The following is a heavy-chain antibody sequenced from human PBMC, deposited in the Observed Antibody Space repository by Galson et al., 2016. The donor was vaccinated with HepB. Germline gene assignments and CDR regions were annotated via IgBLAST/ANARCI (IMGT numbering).Heavy chain of an antibody. CDR1: GGTFSSYA. J-gene: IGHJ6*02. CDR3: ARGNSPTHRGFHYYGLDV. CDR2: IIPIYGTA. D-gene: IGHD2/OR15-2a*01. V-gene: IGHV1-69*06. Sequence: SVKVSCKASGGTFSSYAISWVRQAPGQGLQWMGGIIPIYGTANYAQRFQGRVTITADKSTSTAYMELSSLRSDDTAVYYCARGNSPTHRGFHYYGLDVWGQGTTVTVSS.